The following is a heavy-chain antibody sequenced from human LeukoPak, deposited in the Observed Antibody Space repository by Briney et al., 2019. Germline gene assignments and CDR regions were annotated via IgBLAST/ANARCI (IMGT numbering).Heavy chain of an antibody. Sequence: GASVRVSCKTSGGTFSNYAISWVRQAPGQGLEWMGVIIPIFDTPNYAQKWQGRVTITTDESTSTAYMELRSLRSADTAVYYCASQLFHLDSSGYSLDALDIWGQGTMVTVSS. CDR2: IIPIFDTP. CDR3: ASQLFHLDSSGYSLDALDI. J-gene: IGHJ3*02. CDR1: GGTFSNYA. D-gene: IGHD3-22*01. V-gene: IGHV1-69*05.